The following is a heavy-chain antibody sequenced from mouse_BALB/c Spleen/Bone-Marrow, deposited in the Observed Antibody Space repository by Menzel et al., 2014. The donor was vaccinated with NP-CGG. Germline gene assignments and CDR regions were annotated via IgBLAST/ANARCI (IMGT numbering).Heavy chain of an antibody. V-gene: IGHV1S135*01. CDR2: IDPYNGVT. D-gene: IGHD2-1*01. CDR1: GYAFTSYN. CDR3: AREDGNYWYFDV. Sequence: VQLQQSGPELVKPGAPVKVSCKASGYAFTSYNMYWVKQSHGKSLEWIGYIDPYNGVTSYNQKFKGKATLTVDKSSSTAYMHLNSLTSEDSAVYYCAREDGNYWYFDVWGAGTTVTVSS. J-gene: IGHJ1*01.